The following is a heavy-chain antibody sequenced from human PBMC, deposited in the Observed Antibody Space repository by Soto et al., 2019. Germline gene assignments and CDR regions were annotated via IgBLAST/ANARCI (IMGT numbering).Heavy chain of an antibody. CDR1: GGSISSGGYY. V-gene: IGHV4-31*03. Sequence: PSETMSLTCTVSGGSISSGGYYWNWIRQHPGKGLEWIGYIYYIGSTYYNPSLKSRVTISVDTSKNQFSLKLSSVTAADTAVYYCASQFPYSSGWYVGYWGQGTLVTVSS. J-gene: IGHJ4*02. CDR3: ASQFPYSSGWYVGY. CDR2: IYYIGST. D-gene: IGHD6-19*01.